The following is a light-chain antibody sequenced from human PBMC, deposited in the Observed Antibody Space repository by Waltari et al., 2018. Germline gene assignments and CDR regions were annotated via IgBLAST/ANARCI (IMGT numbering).Light chain of an antibody. CDR2: TND. CDR3: AAWDDSLNVWL. Sequence: ISCLGSSSNVEGNAVSWFQQLPGTAPKLLIYTNDQRPSGVPDRFSGSKSGTSASLAISGLQSEDEAVYYCAAWDDSLNVWLFGGGTKVTAL. J-gene: IGLJ3*02. V-gene: IGLV1-44*01. CDR1: SSNVEGNA.